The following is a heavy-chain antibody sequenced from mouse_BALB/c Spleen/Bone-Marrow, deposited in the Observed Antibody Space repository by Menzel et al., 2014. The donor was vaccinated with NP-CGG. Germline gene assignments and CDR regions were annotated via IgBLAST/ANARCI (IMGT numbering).Heavy chain of an antibody. V-gene: IGHV1-80*01. CDR3: ARQYGNYFDY. D-gene: IGHD2-10*02. CDR2: IYPGDGDT. J-gene: IGHJ2*01. CDR1: GYAFSSYW. Sequence: QVQLQQSGAELVRPGSSVKISCKASGYAFSSYWMNWVKQRPGQGLEWIGQIYPGDGDTNYNGKFKGKATLTADKSSSTAYMQLSSLTAEDSAVYFCARQYGNYFDYGAKAPLSQSPQ.